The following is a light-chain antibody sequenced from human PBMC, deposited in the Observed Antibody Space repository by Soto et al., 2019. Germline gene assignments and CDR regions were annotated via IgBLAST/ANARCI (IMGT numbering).Light chain of an antibody. CDR1: QSVSSY. CDR2: DAS. V-gene: IGKV3-11*01. CDR3: QQYGTSLT. Sequence: EIVLTQSPATLSLSPGERATLSCRASQSVSSYLAWYQQKPDQAPRLLIYDASNRATGIPARFSGSGSGTDFTLTISSLEPEDFAVYYCQQYGTSLTFGGGTKVEIK. J-gene: IGKJ4*01.